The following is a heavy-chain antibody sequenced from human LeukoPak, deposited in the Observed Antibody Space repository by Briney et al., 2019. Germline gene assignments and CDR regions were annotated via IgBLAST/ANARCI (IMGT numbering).Heavy chain of an antibody. CDR2: INHSGST. CDR1: GGSFSGYY. CDR3: ARGGYYGSGNDFRFDP. D-gene: IGHD3-10*01. V-gene: IGHV4-34*01. Sequence: PSETLSLTCAVYGGSFSGYYWSWIRQPPGKGLEWIGEINHSGSTNYNPSLKSRVTISVDTSKNQFSLKLNSVTAADTAVYYCARGGYYGSGNDFRFDPWGQGTLVTVSS. J-gene: IGHJ5*02.